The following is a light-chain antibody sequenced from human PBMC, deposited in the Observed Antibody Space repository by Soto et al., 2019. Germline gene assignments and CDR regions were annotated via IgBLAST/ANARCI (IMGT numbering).Light chain of an antibody. Sequence: DIPMTQSPSTRSASVGDRVTITCRASQSISSWLAWYQQKPGKAPKLLIYKPSSLESGVPSRFSGSGSGTEFTLTISSLQPDDFATYYCQQYNSYACTFGGGTKVEIK. CDR3: QQYNSYACT. CDR2: KPS. V-gene: IGKV1-5*03. CDR1: QSISSW. J-gene: IGKJ4*02.